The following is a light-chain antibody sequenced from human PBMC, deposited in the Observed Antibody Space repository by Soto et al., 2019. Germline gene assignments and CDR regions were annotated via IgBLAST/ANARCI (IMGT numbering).Light chain of an antibody. Sequence: QAVVTQEPSLTVSPGGTVTLTCGSSTGAVTSGHYPYWFQQKPGQAPRTLIYDTSNKHSWTPARFSGSLLGGKAALTLTGAQPADEAAYYCFLFYTDSLVFGGGTKVTVL. CDR2: DTS. CDR3: FLFYTDSLV. V-gene: IGLV7-46*01. J-gene: IGLJ2*01. CDR1: TGAVTSGHY.